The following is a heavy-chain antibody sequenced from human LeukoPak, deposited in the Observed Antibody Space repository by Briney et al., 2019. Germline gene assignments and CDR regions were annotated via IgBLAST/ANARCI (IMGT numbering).Heavy chain of an antibody. Sequence: GASVKGSCKASGYTFTSYGISWVRQAPGQGLEWRGWITAYKGNTNYAQKLQGRVTMTTDTSTSTAYMELRSLRSDDTVVYYCARDQYSSGWTLPLPRFDYWGQGTLVTVSS. CDR2: ITAYKGNT. J-gene: IGHJ4*02. D-gene: IGHD6-19*01. V-gene: IGHV1-18*04. CDR3: ARDQYSSGWTLPLPRFDY. CDR1: GYTFTSYG.